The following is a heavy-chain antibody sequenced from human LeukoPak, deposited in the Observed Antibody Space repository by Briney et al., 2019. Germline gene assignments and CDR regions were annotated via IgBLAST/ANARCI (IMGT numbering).Heavy chain of an antibody. CDR3: GRALPSSGWVDY. V-gene: IGHV1-8*01. CDR1: LYTFTSYD. J-gene: IGHJ4*02. Sequence: GASVKVSCKASLYTFTSYDINWVRQTTGQGLEWMGWMNPNSGKTEYAQKFQGRVTMTWDTSISTVYMDLSSLRSEDTAVHYGGRALPSSGWVDYWGQGSLVTVSS. CDR2: MNPNSGKT. D-gene: IGHD6-19*01.